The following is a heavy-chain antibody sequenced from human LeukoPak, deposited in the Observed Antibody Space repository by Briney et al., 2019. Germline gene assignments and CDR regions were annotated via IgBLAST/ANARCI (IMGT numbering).Heavy chain of an antibody. CDR3: GSRRTAMFGVIKGPIDY. Sequence: SETLSLTCAVYGGSFSDYYWTWIRQPPGKGLEWSGEINHSVSPNNNPSLKSRVSISFDTSKNQFSLKLTSVTAADTAVYYCGSRRTAMFGVIKGPIDYWGQGTLVTVSS. V-gene: IGHV4-34*01. CDR1: GGSFSDYY. J-gene: IGHJ4*02. D-gene: IGHD3-3*01. CDR2: INHSVSP.